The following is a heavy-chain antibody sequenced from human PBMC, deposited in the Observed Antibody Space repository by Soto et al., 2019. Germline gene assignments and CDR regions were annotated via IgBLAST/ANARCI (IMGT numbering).Heavy chain of an antibody. CDR3: ARGDGILTGYPYYMDV. D-gene: IGHD3-9*01. CDR1: GYTFPSYD. J-gene: IGHJ6*03. CDR2: MNPNSGNT. Sequence: GASRKVSCKASGYTFPSYDINWVRQGPGQGLEWMGWMNPNSGNTGYAQKFQGRVTMTRNTSISTAYMELSSLRSEDTAVYYCARGDGILTGYPYYMDVWGKGTTVTVSS. V-gene: IGHV1-8*01.